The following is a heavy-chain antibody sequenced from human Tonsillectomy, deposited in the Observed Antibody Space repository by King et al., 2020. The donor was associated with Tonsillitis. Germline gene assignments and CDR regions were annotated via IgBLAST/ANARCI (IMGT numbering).Heavy chain of an antibody. CDR3: ARLGLYYDRSGYYQFDS. J-gene: IGHJ4*02. D-gene: IGHD3-22*01. V-gene: IGHV3-66*01. CDR2: IYSGGNT. CDR1: GFTVSSNY. Sequence: VQLVESGGGLVQPGGSLRLSCAASGFTVSSNYMNWVRQAPGKGLEWVSVIYSGGNTYYADSVKGRFTISRDNSKNTLYLQMNSLRAEDTAMYYCARLGLYYDRSGYYQFDSWGQGTLVTVSS.